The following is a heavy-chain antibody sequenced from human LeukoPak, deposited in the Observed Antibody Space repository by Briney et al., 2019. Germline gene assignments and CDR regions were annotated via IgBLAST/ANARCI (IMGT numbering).Heavy chain of an antibody. V-gene: IGHV1-2*02. D-gene: IGHD6-19*01. J-gene: IGHJ6*03. CDR1: GYTFTGYY. CDR3: ARVRGWPTPRLYYYYYYMDV. Sequence: ASVKVSCKASGYTFTGYYMHWVRQAPGQGLEWMGWINPNSGGTNYAQKFQGRVTMTRDTSISTAYMELSRLGSDDTAVYYCARVRGWPTPRLYYYYYYMDVWGKGTTVTVSS. CDR2: INPNSGGT.